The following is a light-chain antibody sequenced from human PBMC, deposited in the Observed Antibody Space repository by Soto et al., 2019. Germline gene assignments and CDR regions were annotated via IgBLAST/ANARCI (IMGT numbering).Light chain of an antibody. J-gene: IGKJ2*01. V-gene: IGKV2-24*01. Sequence: DVVMTQTPLSSPVPLGQPASISCRSSQSLEHSDGNTYLNWFHQRPGQPPRLLIYKVSHRFSGVPDRFSGSGAGTDFTLKISRVEAEDVGIYYCMQATHYRPYTFGPGTKLEIK. CDR3: MQATHYRPYT. CDR1: QSLEHSDGNTY. CDR2: KVS.